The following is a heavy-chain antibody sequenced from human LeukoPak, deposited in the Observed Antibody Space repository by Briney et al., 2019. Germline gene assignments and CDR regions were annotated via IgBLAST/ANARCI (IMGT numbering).Heavy chain of an antibody. Sequence: GGSLRLSCAASGFTFSSYEMNWVRQAPGKGLEWVSYISSSGSTIYYADSVKGRFTISRDNAKNSLYLQMNSLSAEDTAVYYCARKPNYGDYEVYWGQGTLVTVSS. J-gene: IGHJ4*02. CDR2: ISSSGSTI. V-gene: IGHV3-48*03. CDR3: ARKPNYGDYEVY. D-gene: IGHD4-17*01. CDR1: GFTFSSYE.